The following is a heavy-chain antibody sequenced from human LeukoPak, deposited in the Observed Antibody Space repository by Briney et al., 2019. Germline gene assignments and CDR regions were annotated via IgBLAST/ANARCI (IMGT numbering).Heavy chain of an antibody. D-gene: IGHD3-22*01. J-gene: IGHJ3*02. Sequence: PSETLSLTCTVSAGSMRSHYWSWIRQPPGKGLEWMGFIYYSGTTRYKPSLQSRVTISADTSKNQFSLKLTSVTAADTAVYFCARLLDNDSSGDPGTFDMWGQGTMVTVSS. V-gene: IGHV4-59*11. CDR2: IYYSGTT. CDR3: ARLLDNDSSGDPGTFDM. CDR1: AGSMRSHY.